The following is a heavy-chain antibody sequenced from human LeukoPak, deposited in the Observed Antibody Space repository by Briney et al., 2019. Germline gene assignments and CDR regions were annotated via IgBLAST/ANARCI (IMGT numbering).Heavy chain of an antibody. J-gene: IGHJ4*02. Sequence: GGSLRLSCAASGFTVSSNYMSWVRQAPGKGLEWVSVIYSGGSTYYADSVKGRFTISRDNSKNTLYLQMNSLRAEDTAVYYCARERRAGIFDYWGQGTLVTVSS. CDR1: GFTVSSNY. V-gene: IGHV3-53*01. CDR3: ARERRAGIFDY. D-gene: IGHD6-19*01. CDR2: IYSGGST.